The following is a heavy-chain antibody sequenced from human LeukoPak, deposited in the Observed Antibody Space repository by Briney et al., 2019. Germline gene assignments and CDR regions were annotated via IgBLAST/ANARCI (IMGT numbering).Heavy chain of an antibody. D-gene: IGHD2-2*01. V-gene: IGHV4-30-4*01. J-gene: IGHJ6*02. CDR3: AREGSGYCSSTSCPYYGMDV. Sequence: SETLSLTCTVSGGSISSGDYYWGWILQPPGKGLEWIGYIYYSGSTYYNPSLKSRVTISVDTSKNQFSLKLSSVTAADTAVYYCAREGSGYCSSTSCPYYGMDVWGQGTTVTVSS. CDR2: IYYSGST. CDR1: GGSISSGDYY.